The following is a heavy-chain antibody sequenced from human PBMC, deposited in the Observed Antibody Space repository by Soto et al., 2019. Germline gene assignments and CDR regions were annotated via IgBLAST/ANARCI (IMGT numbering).Heavy chain of an antibody. D-gene: IGHD6-19*01. CDR1: GFTFSSYW. J-gene: IGHJ4*02. V-gene: IGHV3-30*03. CDR2: ISHDGGEK. CDR3: ARDTSSGCDY. Sequence: PGGSLRLSCAASGFTFSSYWMHWVRQAPGQGLERVAVISHDGGEKYYADSVKGRFTTSRDNAKNSLYLQMNSLRVEDTAVYYCARDTSSGCDYWGQGTLVTVSS.